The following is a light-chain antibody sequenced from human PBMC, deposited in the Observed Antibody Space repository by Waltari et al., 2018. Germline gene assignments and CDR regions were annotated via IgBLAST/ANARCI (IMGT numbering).Light chain of an antibody. CDR1: QSISSY. Sequence: DIQMTQSPSSLSASVGDRVTITCRASQSISSYLNWYQQKPGKAPKLLIYAASSLQSGVPSRFSGSGSGTDFTLTISSLQPEDFATYYCQQRRNWPPLTFGGGTKVE. CDR2: AAS. J-gene: IGKJ4*01. CDR3: QQRRNWPPLT. V-gene: IGKV1-39*01.